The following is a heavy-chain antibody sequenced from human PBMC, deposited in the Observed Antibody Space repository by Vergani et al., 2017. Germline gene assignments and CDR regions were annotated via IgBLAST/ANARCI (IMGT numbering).Heavy chain of an antibody. D-gene: IGHD3-10*01. CDR3: ARGGIYGSGKPHNWFDP. J-gene: IGHJ5*02. CDR1: GDSVSSNSAA. CDR2: TYYRSKWYN. Sequence: QVQLQQSGPGLVKPSQTLSLTCAISGDSVSSNSAAWNWIRQSPSRGLEWLGRTYYRSKWYNDYAVSVKSRITINADTSKNRFSLQLNSLTPEDTDVYYCARGGIYGSGKPHNWFDPWGQGTLVTVSS. V-gene: IGHV6-1*01.